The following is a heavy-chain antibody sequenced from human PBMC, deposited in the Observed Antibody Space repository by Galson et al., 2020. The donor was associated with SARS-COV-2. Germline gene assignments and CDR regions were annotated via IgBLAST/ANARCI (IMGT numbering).Heavy chain of an antibody. J-gene: IGHJ4*02. V-gene: IGHV3-30*04. CDR1: GFTFSSYA. Sequence: TGGSMRLSCAASGFTFSSYAMHWVRQAPGKGLEWVAVISNDGRKRYYADSVKGRFTISRDNSKNTLFLQMNSLGVEDTAVYYCAGGPRFGELLSPFDSWGQGTLVTVSS. CDR2: ISNDGRKR. CDR3: AGGPRFGELLSPFDS. D-gene: IGHD3-10*01.